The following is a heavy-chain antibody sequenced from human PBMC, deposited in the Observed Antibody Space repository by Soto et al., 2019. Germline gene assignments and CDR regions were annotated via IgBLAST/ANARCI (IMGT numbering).Heavy chain of an antibody. CDR2: ISDSGGST. CDR1: GFTFSSYA. CDR3: AKVCIAARHYDY. J-gene: IGHJ4*02. V-gene: IGHV3-23*01. Sequence: GGSLRLSCAASGFTFSSYAMSWVRQAPGKGLEWVSAISDSGGSTYYADSVKGRFTISRDNSKNTLYLQMNSLRAEDTAVYYCAKVCIAARHYDYWGQGTLVTVSS. D-gene: IGHD6-6*01.